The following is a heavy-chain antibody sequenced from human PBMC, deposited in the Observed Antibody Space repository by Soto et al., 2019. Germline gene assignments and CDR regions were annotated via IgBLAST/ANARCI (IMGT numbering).Heavy chain of an antibody. Sequence: PSETLSLTCAVSGGSISSSSWWSWVRQPPGKGLEWIGEIYHSGSTSYNPSLKSRVTISVDKSKNQFSLKLSSVTAADTAVYYCARARIGQLVRGYYFDYWGQGTLVTVS. J-gene: IGHJ4*02. CDR3: ARARIGQLVRGYYFDY. D-gene: IGHD6-13*01. V-gene: IGHV4-4*02. CDR2: IYHSGST. CDR1: GGSISSSSW.